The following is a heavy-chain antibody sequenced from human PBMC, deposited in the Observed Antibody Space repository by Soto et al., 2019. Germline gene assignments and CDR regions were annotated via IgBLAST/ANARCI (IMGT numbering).Heavy chain of an antibody. CDR2: INWNGGST. CDR3: AKDRTGGWFDP. V-gene: IGHV3-20*04. J-gene: IGHJ5*02. Sequence: GGSLRLSCAASGFTFDDYAMTWVRQAPGKGLEWVSGINWNGGSTGYADSVKGRFTISRDNGKNSLYLQMNSLRAEDTAVYYCAKDRTGGWFDPWGQGTLVTVSS. D-gene: IGHD2-8*02. CDR1: GFTFDDYA.